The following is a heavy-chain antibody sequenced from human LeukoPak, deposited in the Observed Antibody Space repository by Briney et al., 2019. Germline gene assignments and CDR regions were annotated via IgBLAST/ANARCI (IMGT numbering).Heavy chain of an antibody. J-gene: IGHJ4*02. Sequence: QPGGSLRLSCAASGFTFSSYSMNWVRQAPGNGPEWVSYISSSSSTIYYADSVKGRFTISRDNAKNSLYLQMNSLRAEDTAVYYCARVPPYCTNCVCYTTLDYWGQGTLVTVSS. CDR2: ISSSSSTI. V-gene: IGHV3-48*01. D-gene: IGHD2-8*01. CDR1: GFTFSSYS. CDR3: ARVPPYCTNCVCYTTLDY.